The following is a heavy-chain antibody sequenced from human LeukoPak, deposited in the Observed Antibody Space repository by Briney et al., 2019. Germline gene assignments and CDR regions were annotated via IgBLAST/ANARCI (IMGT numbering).Heavy chain of an antibody. CDR2: IIPILGIA. J-gene: IGHJ4*02. CDR3: ARTSRVVPAAPFGY. CDR1: GGTFSSYA. D-gene: IGHD2-2*01. Sequence: ASVKVSCKASGGTFSSYAISWVRQAPGQGLEWMGRIIPILGIANYAQKFQGRVTITADKSTSTAYMELSSLRSEDTAVYYCARTSRVVPAAPFGYWGQGTLVTVSS. V-gene: IGHV1-69*04.